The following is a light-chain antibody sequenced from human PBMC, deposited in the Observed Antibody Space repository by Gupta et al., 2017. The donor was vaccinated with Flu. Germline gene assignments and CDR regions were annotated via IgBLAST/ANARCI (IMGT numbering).Light chain of an antibody. Sequence: QSVLTQPPSLSCAPGQRVSISCTGRSSTIGAGYDVHWYQHLPGTAPKLLNYGKNKPHSGVPVRFSGSKSDTSASLAISGLQAEDEADYYCQSYERIRSGYVFGSGTKVTVL. CDR2: GKN. CDR3: QSYERIRSGYV. V-gene: IGLV1-40*01. CDR1: SSTIGAGYD. J-gene: IGLJ1*01.